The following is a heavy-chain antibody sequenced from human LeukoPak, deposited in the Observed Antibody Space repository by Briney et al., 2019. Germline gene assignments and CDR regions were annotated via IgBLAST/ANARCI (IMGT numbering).Heavy chain of an antibody. CDR2: ISSDGGST. V-gene: IGHV3-43D*03. Sequence: GGSLRLSCAASGFTFDDYAMHWVRQAPGKGLEWVSLISSDGGSTYYADSVKGRFTISRDNSKNSLYLQMNSLRAEDTALYYCAKCGDRTLTGPFDYWGQGTLVTVSS. CDR1: GFTFDDYA. D-gene: IGHD3-9*01. CDR3: AKCGDRTLTGPFDY. J-gene: IGHJ4*02.